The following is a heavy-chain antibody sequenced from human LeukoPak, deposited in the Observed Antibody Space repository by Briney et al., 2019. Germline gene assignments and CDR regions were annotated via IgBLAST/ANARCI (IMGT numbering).Heavy chain of an antibody. CDR3: ARHIGGGIEDMDV. J-gene: IGHJ6*03. D-gene: IGHD3-16*02. V-gene: IGHV4-59*08. CDR2: IYVTGT. CDR1: GGSIGTYY. Sequence: PSETLSLTCTVSGGSIGTYYWSWIRQSPGKGLEWIGYIYVTGTRYNPYLQSRVAISVDRSRNQFFLKMSSVTAADTAVYYCARHIGGGIEDMDVWGKGTKDIVSS.